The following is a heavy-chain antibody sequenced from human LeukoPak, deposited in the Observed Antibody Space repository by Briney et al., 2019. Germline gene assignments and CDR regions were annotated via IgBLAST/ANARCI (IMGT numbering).Heavy chain of an antibody. J-gene: IGHJ6*02. CDR3: ARDYYDSSGYRSSTFGMDV. D-gene: IGHD3-22*01. Sequence: ASVKVSCKASGYTFTGYYMHWVRQAPGQGLEWMGWISPNSGGTNYAQEFQGRVTMTRDTSISTAYMELSRLRSDDTAVYYCARDYYDSSGYRSSTFGMDVWGQGTTVTVSS. V-gene: IGHV1-2*02. CDR2: ISPNSGGT. CDR1: GYTFTGYY.